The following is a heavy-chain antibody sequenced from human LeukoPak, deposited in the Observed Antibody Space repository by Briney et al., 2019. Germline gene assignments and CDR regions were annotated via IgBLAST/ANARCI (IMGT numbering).Heavy chain of an antibody. V-gene: IGHV4-59*01. CDR3: ARHDKRGWQLVRNAFDI. J-gene: IGHJ3*02. CDR2: SYYSGST. CDR1: GGSITHYY. Sequence: SETLSLTCTVSGGSITHYYWTWIRQPPGKTLEWIGYSYYSGSTKYNPSLKSRVTISVDTSNNQFSLNLRSVTAADTAVYYCARHDKRGWQLVRNAFDIWGQGTMVTVSS. D-gene: IGHD6-6*01.